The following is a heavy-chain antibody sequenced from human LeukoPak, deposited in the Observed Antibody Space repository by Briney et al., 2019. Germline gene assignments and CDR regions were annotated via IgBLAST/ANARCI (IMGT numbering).Heavy chain of an antibody. D-gene: IGHD6-19*01. J-gene: IGHJ6*02. CDR3: AKELAVAGTYDYYYGMDV. CDR2: IKQDGSEK. CDR1: GFTFSSYW. V-gene: IGHV3-7*03. Sequence: GGSLRLSCAASGFTFSSYWMSWVRQAPGKGLEWVANIKQDGSEKYYVDSVKGRFTISRDNAKNSLYLQMNSLRAEDTALYYCAKELAVAGTYDYYYGMDVWGQGTTVTVSS.